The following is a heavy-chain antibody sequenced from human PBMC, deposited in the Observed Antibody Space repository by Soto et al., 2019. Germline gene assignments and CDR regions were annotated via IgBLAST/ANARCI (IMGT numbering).Heavy chain of an antibody. Sequence: QVQLVESGGGVVQPGRSLRLSCAASGFTLSSYSMHWVRQAPGKGLDWVAAMSYDGSSKYLADSVKGRFTISRDNSKNTMSLQMNSLGAEDSAVYYCARGRSVSNQDDCEYWGQGTLVTVSS. CDR1: GFTLSSYS. CDR3: ARGRSVSNQDDCEY. CDR2: MSYDGSSK. V-gene: IGHV3-30-3*01. D-gene: IGHD4-4*01. J-gene: IGHJ4*02.